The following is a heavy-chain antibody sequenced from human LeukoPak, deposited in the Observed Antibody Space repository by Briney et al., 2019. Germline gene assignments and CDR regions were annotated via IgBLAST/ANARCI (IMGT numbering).Heavy chain of an antibody. CDR3: ARDQLGYSYGYDY. V-gene: IGHV3-21*01. D-gene: IGHD5-18*01. J-gene: IGHJ4*02. CDR1: GVTFSGYS. Sequence: GGSLRLSCAAPGVTFSGYSVNWVRQAPGKGLEWVSAITATSRHIYYADSVKGRFTISRDNAKNSLYLQMNSLRAEDTAVYYCARDQLGYSYGYDYWGQGTLVTVSS. CDR2: ITATSRHI.